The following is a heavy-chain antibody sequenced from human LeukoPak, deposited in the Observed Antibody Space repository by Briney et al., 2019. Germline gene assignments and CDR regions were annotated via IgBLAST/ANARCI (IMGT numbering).Heavy chain of an antibody. CDR3: AKARIAATIYPKEVNFDY. CDR2: ITGGGSTT. J-gene: IGHJ4*02. CDR1: GFSFSSYA. V-gene: IGHV3-23*01. D-gene: IGHD5-12*01. Sequence: PGGSLRLSCAASGFSFSSYAMSWVRQAPGKGLEWVSTITGGGSTTYYADSVKGRFTISRDNSKDTFYLQMNSLRVEDTAVYYCAKARIAATIYPKEVNFDYWGQGTLVTVSS.